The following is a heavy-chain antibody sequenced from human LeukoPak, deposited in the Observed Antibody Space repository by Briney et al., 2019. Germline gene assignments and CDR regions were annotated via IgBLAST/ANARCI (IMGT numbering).Heavy chain of an antibody. J-gene: IGHJ4*02. Sequence: SVKVSCKDPGGTFSSYAISWVRQAPGQGLEWMGGIIPIFGTANYAQKFQGRDTITADESTSTAYMELSSLRSEDTAVYYCASRYFTIYTSGFDYWGQGTLVTVSS. V-gene: IGHV1-69*13. CDR2: IIPIFGTA. CDR1: GGTFSSYA. D-gene: IGHD2/OR15-2a*01. CDR3: ASRYFTIYTSGFDY.